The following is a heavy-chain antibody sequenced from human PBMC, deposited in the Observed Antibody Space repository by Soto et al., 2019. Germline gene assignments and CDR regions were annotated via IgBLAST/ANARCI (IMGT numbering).Heavy chain of an antibody. Sequence: QTLSLTCAISGDSVSSNSAAWNWIRQSPSRGLEWLGRTYYRSKWYNDYAASVKSRITINPDTSKNQFSLQLNSVTPEDTAVYYCARDLDTAMVFGMDVWGQGTTVTVSS. J-gene: IGHJ6*02. CDR1: GDSVSSNSAA. CDR3: ARDLDTAMVFGMDV. D-gene: IGHD5-18*01. V-gene: IGHV6-1*01. CDR2: TYYRSKWYN.